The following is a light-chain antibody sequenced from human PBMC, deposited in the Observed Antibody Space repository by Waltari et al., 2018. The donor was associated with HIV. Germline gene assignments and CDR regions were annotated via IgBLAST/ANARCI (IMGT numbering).Light chain of an antibody. Sequence: QSVLTQPPSGSGTPGQRVTISCSGSSSNIGSNNLNWHQQLPKTAPKLLIYSNNQRPSGVPDRFSGSKSGTSASLAISGIQSEDETDYYCAVWDDSLNSYVFGTGTKITVL. CDR2: SNN. J-gene: IGLJ1*01. V-gene: IGLV1-44*01. CDR3: AVWDDSLNSYV. CDR1: SSNIGSNN.